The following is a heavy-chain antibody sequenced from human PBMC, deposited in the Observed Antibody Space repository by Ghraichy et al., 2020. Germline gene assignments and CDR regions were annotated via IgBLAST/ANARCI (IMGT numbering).Heavy chain of an antibody. CDR1: GGSFSGYN. CDR2: INHSGST. V-gene: IGHV4-34*01. CDR3: ARGRYYDSSGYWFGDRPYGFDS. Sequence: SETLSLTCAVYGGSFSGYNWSWIRQPPGKGLEWIGEINHSGSTNYNPSLKSRGTITVDTSKNKFSLKLSSVTAADTAVYYYARGRYYDSSGYWFGDRPYGFDSWGQGTLVTVSS. J-gene: IGHJ4*02. D-gene: IGHD3-22*01.